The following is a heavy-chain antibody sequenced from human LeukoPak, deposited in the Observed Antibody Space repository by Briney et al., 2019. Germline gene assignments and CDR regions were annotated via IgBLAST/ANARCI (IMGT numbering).Heavy chain of an antibody. CDR2: ISDSGRT. CDR1: GDSIRGEF. CDR3: ARWGDSSRYFDY. V-gene: IGHV4-59*03. D-gene: IGHD4-23*01. J-gene: IGHJ4*02. Sequence: SETLSLTCTLTGDSIRGEFWSWIRQSPGAGLQWIAWISDSGRTDFNPSLRSPVTISIDTSKDQFSLTMTSMTTADTAVYYCARWGDSSRYFDYWGQGTLVTVSS.